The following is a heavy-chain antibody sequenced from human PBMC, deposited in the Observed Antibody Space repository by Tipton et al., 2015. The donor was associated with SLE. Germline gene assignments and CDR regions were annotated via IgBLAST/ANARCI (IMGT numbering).Heavy chain of an antibody. CDR3: ARLVTLSRIDY. J-gene: IGHJ4*02. Sequence: GLVKPSQTLSLTCAISGDSVSSDTVTWNWIRQSPSRGLEWLGRTYYRSQWYNDYAISVKSRITINPDTPKNHFSLTLSSVTAADTAVYYCARLVTLSRIDYWGQGTLVIVSS. D-gene: IGHD2-21*02. V-gene: IGHV6-1*01. CDR1: GDSVSSDTVT. CDR2: TYYRSQWYN.